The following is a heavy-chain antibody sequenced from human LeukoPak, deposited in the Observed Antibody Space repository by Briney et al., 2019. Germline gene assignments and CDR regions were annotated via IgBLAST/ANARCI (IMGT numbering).Heavy chain of an antibody. CDR1: GYTFTNYF. CDR2: INPSGGGT. CDR3: ARATTIFGVVIGNL. D-gene: IGHD3-3*01. V-gene: IGHV1-46*01. Sequence: GASVKVSCKASGYTFTNYFMHWVRQAPGQGLEWMGVINPSGGGTTCAQRFQGRVTMTRDTSTSTVYMELSSLRSEDTAVYYCARATTIFGVVIGNLWGQGTLVTVSS. J-gene: IGHJ5*02.